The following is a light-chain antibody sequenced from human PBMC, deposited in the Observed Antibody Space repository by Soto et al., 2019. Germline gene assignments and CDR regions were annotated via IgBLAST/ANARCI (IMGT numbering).Light chain of an antibody. J-gene: IGKJ2*01. Sequence: DIQMTQSPSSLSASVGDRVTITCRASQSISIYLNWYQQKPGKAPRLLIYAASRLQSGVHSRFSGSRCRTDVTHPISSLQPEDFATYYCQQSYIMPIYTFGQGTRLDIK. CDR3: QQSYIMPIYT. CDR1: QSISIY. V-gene: IGKV1-39*01. CDR2: AAS.